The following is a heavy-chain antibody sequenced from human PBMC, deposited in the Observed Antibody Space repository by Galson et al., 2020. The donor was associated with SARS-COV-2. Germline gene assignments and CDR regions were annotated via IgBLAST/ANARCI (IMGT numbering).Heavy chain of an antibody. D-gene: IGHD6-13*01. Sequence: GESLKISCAASGFTFSNAWMSWVRQAPGKGLEWVGRIKSQTDGGTTGYAAPVKGRFTISRDDSKNTVYLQMNSLKTEDTAVYYCTTGSSWGIDGFDIWGQGTMVTVSS. CDR3: TTGSSWGIDGFDI. J-gene: IGHJ3*02. CDR1: GFTFSNAW. V-gene: IGHV3-15*01. CDR2: IKSQTDGGTT.